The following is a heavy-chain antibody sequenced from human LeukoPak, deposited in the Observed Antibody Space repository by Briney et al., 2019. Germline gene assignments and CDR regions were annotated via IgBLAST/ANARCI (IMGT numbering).Heavy chain of an antibody. V-gene: IGHV4-59*11. Sequence: SETLPLTCTVSGDSITRHYWNWIRQSPGKALEWIGYIHYTGSTNTNPSLRSRVTISVDTSNSQFSLKLNSVTAADTAVYSCARSGDSPSFDSWGQGTLVTVSP. CDR2: IHYTGST. D-gene: IGHD4-17*01. CDR1: GDSITRHY. J-gene: IGHJ4*02. CDR3: ARSGDSPSFDS.